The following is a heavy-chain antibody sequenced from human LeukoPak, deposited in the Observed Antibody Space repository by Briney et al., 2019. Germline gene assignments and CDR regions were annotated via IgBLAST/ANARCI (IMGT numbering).Heavy chain of an antibody. J-gene: IGHJ4*02. V-gene: IGHV3-74*01. CDR3: VSFYETY. D-gene: IGHD2-2*01. Sequence: GGSLRLSCAASGNYWMHWVRQAPGKGLVWVSHINGDGSWTTYADSVKGRFTISKGNAKNTVYLQMNNLRAEDTAVYYCVSFYETYWGRGTLVTVSS. CDR2: INGDGSWT. CDR1: GNYW.